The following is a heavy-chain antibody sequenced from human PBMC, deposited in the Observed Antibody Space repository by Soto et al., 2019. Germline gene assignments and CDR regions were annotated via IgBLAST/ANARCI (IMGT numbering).Heavy chain of an antibody. CDR2: INPNSGGT. CDR3: ARESSTIFGVVTYNWFDP. V-gene: IGHV1-2*02. D-gene: IGHD3-3*01. J-gene: IGHJ5*02. Sequence: ASVKVSCKASGYTFTGYYMHWVRQAPGQGLEWMGWINPNSGGTNYAQKFQGRVTMTRDTSISTAYMELSRLRSDDTAVYYCARESSTIFGVVTYNWFDPWGQGTLVTVSS. CDR1: GYTFTGYY.